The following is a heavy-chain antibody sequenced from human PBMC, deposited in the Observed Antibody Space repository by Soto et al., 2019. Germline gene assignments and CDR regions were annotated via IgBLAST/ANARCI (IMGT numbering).Heavy chain of an antibody. CDR3: YVYFWSCYYNNYYQHGMGV. V-gene: IGHV1-69*06. D-gene: IGHD3-3*01. CDR2: IIPIFCTA. J-gene: IGHJ6*02. CDR1: GGTFSSYA. Sequence: SVKGTCKASGGTFSSYAICWVRQAPGQGLEGMGGIIPIFCTANYAEKFRGRVTITADKSTSTGYMGLRSLRSEDTAVYYCYVYFWSCYYNNYYQHGMGVRGQGTTVT.